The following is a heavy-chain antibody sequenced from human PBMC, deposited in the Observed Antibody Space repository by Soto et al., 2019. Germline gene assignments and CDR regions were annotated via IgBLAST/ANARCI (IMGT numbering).Heavy chain of an antibody. CDR2: ISAYNGNT. CDR1: GYTFTSYG. J-gene: IGHJ5*02. CDR3: ARDFTDYDILTGPFDP. V-gene: IGHV1-18*01. D-gene: IGHD3-9*01. Sequence: GASVKFSCKASGYTFTSYGISWVRQAPGQGLEWMGWISAYNGNTNYAQKLQGRVTMTTDTSTSTAYMELRSLRSDDTAVYYCARDFTDYDILTGPFDPWGQGTLVTVSS.